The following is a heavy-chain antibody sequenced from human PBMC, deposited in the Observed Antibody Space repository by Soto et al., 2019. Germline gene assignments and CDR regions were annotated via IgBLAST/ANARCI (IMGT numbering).Heavy chain of an antibody. CDR1: GFTFSSYS. D-gene: IGHD6-6*01. V-gene: IGHV3-21*01. CDR3: ARNESSNIYGMDV. Sequence: RLSCAASGFTFSSYSMNWVRQAPGKGLEWVSSISSSSFSINYADSVKGRFSISRDNAQNSLHLQMNNLRAEDTAVYYCARNESSNIYGMDVWGRGTTVTVSS. CDR2: ISSSSFSI. J-gene: IGHJ6*02.